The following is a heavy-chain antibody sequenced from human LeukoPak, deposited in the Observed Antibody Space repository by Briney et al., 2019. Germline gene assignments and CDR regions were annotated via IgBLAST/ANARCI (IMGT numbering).Heavy chain of an antibody. CDR3: ARDRGGWFGESYRIDY. J-gene: IGHJ4*02. CDR1: GGTFSSYA. V-gene: IGHV1-18*01. Sequence: ASVKVSCKASGGTFSSYAISWVRQAPGQGLEWMGWISAYNGNTNYVQKLQGRVTMTTDTSTSTACMELRSLRSDDTAVYYCARDRGGWFGESYRIDYWGQGTLVTVSS. D-gene: IGHD3-10*01. CDR2: ISAYNGNT.